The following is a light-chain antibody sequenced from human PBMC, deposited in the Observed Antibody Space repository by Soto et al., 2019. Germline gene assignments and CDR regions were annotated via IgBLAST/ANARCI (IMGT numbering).Light chain of an antibody. V-gene: IGKV3D-20*02. CDR2: SAS. J-gene: IGKJ1*01. CDR1: QSVSSSY. Sequence: EIVLTQSPATLSLSPGETATLSCRTSQSVSSSYLAWYQQKPGQAPRLLIHSASSRATGIPARFSGSGSGTDFTLTISSLEPEDFAVYYCQQRSNWPPMWTFGQGTKVDIK. CDR3: QQRSNWPPMWT.